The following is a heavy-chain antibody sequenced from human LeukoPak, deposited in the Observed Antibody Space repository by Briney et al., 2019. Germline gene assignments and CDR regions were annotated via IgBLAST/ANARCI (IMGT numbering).Heavy chain of an antibody. Sequence: GGSLRLSCATSAFTFSSYWMHWVRQAPGKGLVWVSRINSDGSSRSYADYVKGRFTISKDDAKNTLYLQMSSLSVDDTAIYYCTRGSPGYSSSWLDFWGQGILVTVSS. V-gene: IGHV3-74*01. CDR2: INSDGSSR. D-gene: IGHD6-13*01. J-gene: IGHJ4*02. CDR1: AFTFSSYW. CDR3: TRGSPGYSSSWLDF.